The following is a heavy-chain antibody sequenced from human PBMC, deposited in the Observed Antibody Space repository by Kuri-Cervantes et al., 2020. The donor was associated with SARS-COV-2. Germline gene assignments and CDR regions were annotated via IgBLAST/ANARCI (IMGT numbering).Heavy chain of an antibody. Sequence: TVPRKDPDKKYSNYAISWVRQSPGQGLEWMGGIIPNFGTANYAQKFQGRVTITADKSTSTAYMELSSLRSEDTAVYYCARAHTARVSHGMRYYYGMDVWCQGTMVTVSS. CDR1: DKKYSNYA. D-gene: IGHD5-18*01. J-gene: IGHJ6*02. V-gene: IGHV1-69*06. CDR2: IIPNFGTA. CDR3: ARAHTARVSHGMRYYYGMDV.